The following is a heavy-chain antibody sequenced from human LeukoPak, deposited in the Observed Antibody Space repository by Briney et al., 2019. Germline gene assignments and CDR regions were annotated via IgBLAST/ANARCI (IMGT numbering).Heavy chain of an antibody. Sequence: PSETLSLTCTVSGGSISSYYWSWIRQPPGKGLEWIGYIYYSGSTNYNPSLKSRVTISVDTSKNQFSLKLSSVTAADTAVYYCARAYYGYVWGKNWFDPWGQGTLVTVSS. CDR2: IYYSGST. J-gene: IGHJ5*02. D-gene: IGHD3-16*01. V-gene: IGHV4-59*01. CDR1: GGSISSYY. CDR3: ARAYYGYVWGKNWFDP.